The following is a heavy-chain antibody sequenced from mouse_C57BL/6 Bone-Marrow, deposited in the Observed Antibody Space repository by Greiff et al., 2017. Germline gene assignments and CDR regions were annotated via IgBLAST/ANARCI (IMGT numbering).Heavy chain of an antibody. CDR1: GYSITSGYY. CDR3: AREITTVVAYYFDY. J-gene: IGHJ2*01. V-gene: IGHV3-6*01. Sequence: EVKVEESGPGLVKPSQSLSLTCSVTGYSITSGYYWNWIRQFPGNKLEWMGYISYDGSNNYNPSLKNRISITRDTSKNQFFLKLNSVTTEDTATYHCAREITTVVAYYFDYWGQGTTLTVSS. CDR2: ISYDGSN. D-gene: IGHD1-1*01.